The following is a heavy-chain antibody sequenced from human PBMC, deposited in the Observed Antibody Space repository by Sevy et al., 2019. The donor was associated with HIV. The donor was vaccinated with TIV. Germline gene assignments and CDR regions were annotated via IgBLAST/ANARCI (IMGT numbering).Heavy chain of an antibody. V-gene: IGHV3-49*03. J-gene: IGHJ4*02. CDR1: GFTFGDYA. CDR2: IRSKAYGGTT. D-gene: IGHD2-8*01. Sequence: GESLKISCTASGFTFGDYAMSWFRQAPGKGLEWVGFIRSKAYGGTTEYAASVKGRFTISRDDSKSIAYLQMNSLKTEDTAMYYCTRDQGGRPNYWGQGTLVTVSS. CDR3: TRDQGGRPNY.